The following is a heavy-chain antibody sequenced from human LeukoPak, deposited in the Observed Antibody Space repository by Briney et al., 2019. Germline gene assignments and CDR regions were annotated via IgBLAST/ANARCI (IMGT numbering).Heavy chain of an antibody. V-gene: IGHV4-34*01. CDR3: ARESEGYSYGWGRHYGMDV. J-gene: IGHJ6*02. Sequence: PSETLSLTCAVYGGSFSGYYWSWIRQPPGKGLEWIGEINHSGSTNYNPSLKSRVTISVDTSKNQFSLKLSSVTAADTAVYYCARESEGYSYGWGRHYGMDVWGQGTTVTVSS. CDR2: INHSGST. D-gene: IGHD5-18*01. CDR1: GGSFSGYY.